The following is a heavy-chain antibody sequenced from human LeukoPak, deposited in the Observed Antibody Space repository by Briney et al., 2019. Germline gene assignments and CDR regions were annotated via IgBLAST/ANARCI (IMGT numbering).Heavy chain of an antibody. V-gene: IGHV1-69*01. J-gene: IGHJ3*02. CDR2: IIPIFGTT. CDR3: ARVSSYCGSNCYDAFDI. Sequence: GASVKVSCKASGGTFSNYAITWVRQAPGQGLEWMGAIIPIFGTTNYAQNFQGRVTITADESTSTTYMDLSSLRSEDTAVYYCARVSSYCGSNCYDAFDIWGQGTMVTVSS. CDR1: GGTFSNYA. D-gene: IGHD2-21*01.